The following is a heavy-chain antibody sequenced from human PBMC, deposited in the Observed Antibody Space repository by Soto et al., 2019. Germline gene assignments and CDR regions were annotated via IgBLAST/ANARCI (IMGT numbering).Heavy chain of an antibody. J-gene: IGHJ6*02. CDR3: ARGLTTPGYYYYYGMDV. CDR2: INPNSGGT. D-gene: IGHD4-17*01. CDR1: GYTFTGYY. V-gene: IGHV1-2*02. Sequence: QVQLVQSGAEVKKPGASVKVSCKASGYTFTGYYMHWVRQAPGQGLEWMGWINPNSGGTNYAQKFQGRVTMTRDTSISTAYMELSRLRSDDTAVYYCARGLTTPGYYYYYGMDVWGQGTTVTVSS.